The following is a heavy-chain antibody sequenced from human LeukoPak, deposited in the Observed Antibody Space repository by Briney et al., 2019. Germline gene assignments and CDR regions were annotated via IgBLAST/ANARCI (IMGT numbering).Heavy chain of an antibody. J-gene: IGHJ4*02. CDR2: INSDGSST. CDR3: ARDPVAGAAQFDY. D-gene: IGHD6-19*01. Sequence: PGGSLRLSCAASGFTFSSYWMHRVRQAPGKGLVWVSRINSDGSSTSYADSVKGRFTISRDNAKNTLYLQMNSLRAEDTAVYYCARDPVAGAAQFDYWGQGTLVTVSS. V-gene: IGHV3-74*01. CDR1: GFTFSSYW.